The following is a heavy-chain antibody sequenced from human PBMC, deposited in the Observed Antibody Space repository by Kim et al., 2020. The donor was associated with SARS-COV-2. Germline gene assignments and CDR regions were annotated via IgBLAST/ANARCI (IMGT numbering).Heavy chain of an antibody. Sequence: ASVKVSCKASGYTFTSYGISWVRQAPGQGLEWMGWISAYNGNTNYAQKLQGRVTMTTDTSTSTAYMELRSLRSDDTAVYYCARARVGTIFGVDTHYGMDVWGQGTTVTVSS. CDR3: ARARVGTIFGVDTHYGMDV. CDR2: ISAYNGNT. V-gene: IGHV1-18*01. D-gene: IGHD3-3*01. CDR1: GYTFTSYG. J-gene: IGHJ6*02.